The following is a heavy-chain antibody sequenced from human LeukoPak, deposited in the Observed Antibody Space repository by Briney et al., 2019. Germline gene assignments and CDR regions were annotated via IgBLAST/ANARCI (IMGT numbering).Heavy chain of an antibody. D-gene: IGHD2-2*01. CDR1: GFTFSSYA. Sequence: GGSLRLSCAASGFTFSSYAMSWVRQAPGKGLEWVSAISGSGGSIYYADSVKGRFTISRDNSKNTLYLQMNSLRAEDTAVYYCAKDRVVVVPAALLFDYWGQGTLVTVSS. CDR2: ISGSGGSI. J-gene: IGHJ4*02. CDR3: AKDRVVVVPAALLFDY. V-gene: IGHV3-23*01.